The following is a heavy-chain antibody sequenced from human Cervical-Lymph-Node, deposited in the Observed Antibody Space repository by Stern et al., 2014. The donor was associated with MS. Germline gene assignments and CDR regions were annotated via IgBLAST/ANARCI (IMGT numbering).Heavy chain of an antibody. J-gene: IGHJ4*02. D-gene: IGHD3-22*01. V-gene: IGHV2-5*02. CDR1: GFSLNTSGVG. CDR3: VHRFYYDSSGYYKDDDYFDY. Sequence: QVTLKESGPTLVKPTQTLTLTCTFSGFSLNTSGVGVGWIRQPPGKAPEVLALLYWDDDKRYRLSMRRRLTITKDTSKNLVVLTMTNMDPVDTATYYCVHRFYYDSSGYYKDDDYFDYWGQGTLVAVSS. CDR2: LYWDDDK.